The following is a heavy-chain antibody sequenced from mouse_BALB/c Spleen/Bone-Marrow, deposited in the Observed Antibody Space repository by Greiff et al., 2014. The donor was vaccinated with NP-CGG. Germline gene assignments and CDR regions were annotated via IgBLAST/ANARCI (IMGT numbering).Heavy chain of an antibody. CDR2: IDPANGNT. V-gene: IGHV14-3*02. D-gene: IGHD4-1*01. CDR3: ARWEYYAMDY. Sequence: EVQLVESGAELVKPGASVKLSCTASGFNIKDTYMHWVKQRPEQGLEWIGRIDPANGNTKYDPKFRSKATITADTSSNTAYLQLSSLTSEDTAVYYCARWEYYAMDYWGQGTSVTVSS. CDR1: GFNIKDTY. J-gene: IGHJ4*01.